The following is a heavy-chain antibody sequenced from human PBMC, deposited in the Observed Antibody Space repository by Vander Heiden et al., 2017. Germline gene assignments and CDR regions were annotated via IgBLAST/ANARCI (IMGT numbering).Heavy chain of an antibody. CDR3: ASPSSPLDP. J-gene: IGHJ5*02. Sequence: QVQVQQWGAGLLKPSETLSPTCAVYGGSFSGYYWSWIRQPPGKGLEWIGEINHSGVTNYNPSLKSRVTISVDTSKNQFSLKLTSVTAADTAVYYCASPSSPLDPWGQGTLVTVSS. CDR2: INHSGVT. V-gene: IGHV4-34*02. CDR1: GGSFSGYY. D-gene: IGHD6-13*01.